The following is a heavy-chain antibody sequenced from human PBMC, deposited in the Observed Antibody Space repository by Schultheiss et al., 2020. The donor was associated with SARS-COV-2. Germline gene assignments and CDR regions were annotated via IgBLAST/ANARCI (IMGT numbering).Heavy chain of an antibody. CDR2: IWYDGSNK. CDR1: GFTFSSYG. D-gene: IGHD2-15*01. V-gene: IGHV3-33*06. CDR3: AKRPQVAATLYYFDY. Sequence: GESLKISCAASGFTFSSYGMHWVRQAPGKGLEWVAVIWYDGSNKYYADSVKGRFTISRDNSKNTLYLQMNSLRAEDTAVYYCAKRPQVAATLYYFDYWGQGTLVTVSS. J-gene: IGHJ4*02.